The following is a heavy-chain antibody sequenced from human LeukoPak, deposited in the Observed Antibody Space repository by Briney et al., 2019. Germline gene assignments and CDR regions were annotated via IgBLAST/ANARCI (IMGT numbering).Heavy chain of an antibody. V-gene: IGHV1-18*01. J-gene: IGHJ4*02. CDR2: ISAYNGNT. CDR3: ARGGGWWGTTVVTALDY. Sequence: ASAKVSCKASGYTFTSYGISWVRQAPGQGLEWMGWISAYNGNTNYAQKLQGRVTMTTDTSTSTAYMELRSLRSDDTAVYYCARGGGWWGTTVVTALDYWGQGTLVTVSS. D-gene: IGHD4-17*01. CDR1: GYTFTSYG.